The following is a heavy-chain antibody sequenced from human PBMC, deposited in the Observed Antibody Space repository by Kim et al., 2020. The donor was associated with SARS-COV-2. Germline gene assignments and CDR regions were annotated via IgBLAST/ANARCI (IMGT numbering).Heavy chain of an antibody. V-gene: IGHV3-49*04. CDR3: TRGSCSGGSCYAYYFDY. J-gene: IGHJ4*02. Sequence: GGSLRLSCTASGFTFGDYAMSWVRQAPGKGLEWVGFIRSKAYGGTTEYAASVKGRFTISRDDSKSIAYLQMNSLKTEDTAVYYCTRGSCSGGSCYAYYFDYWGQGTLVTVSS. CDR2: IRSKAYGGTT. D-gene: IGHD2-15*01. CDR1: GFTFGDYA.